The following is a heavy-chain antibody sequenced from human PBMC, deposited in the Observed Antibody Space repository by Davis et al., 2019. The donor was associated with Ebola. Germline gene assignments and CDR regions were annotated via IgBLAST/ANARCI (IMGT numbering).Heavy chain of an antibody. J-gene: IGHJ4*02. Sequence: PGGSLRLSCAASGFTVSSNYMSWVRQAPGKGLELVSVIYSGGSTYYADSVKGRFTISRDNSKNTLYLQMNSLRAEDTAVYYCVLRYFDWLYNYFDYWGQGTLVTVSS. CDR3: VLRYFDWLYNYFDY. D-gene: IGHD3-9*01. V-gene: IGHV3-66*01. CDR1: GFTVSSNY. CDR2: IYSGGST.